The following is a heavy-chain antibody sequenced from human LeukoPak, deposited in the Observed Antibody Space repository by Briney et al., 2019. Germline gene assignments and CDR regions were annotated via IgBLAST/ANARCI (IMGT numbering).Heavy chain of an antibody. CDR3: ARDKAVTTELTQYFHH. CDR2: MNPNRGNT. Sequence: GASVKVSCKASGYTFTSYDINWVRQATGQGLEWMGWMNPNRGNTGYAQKFQGRVTMTRNTSISTAYMELSSLRSEDTAVYYCARDKAVTTELTQYFHHWGQGTLVTVSS. CDR1: GYTFTSYD. D-gene: IGHD4-11*01. V-gene: IGHV1-8*01. J-gene: IGHJ1*01.